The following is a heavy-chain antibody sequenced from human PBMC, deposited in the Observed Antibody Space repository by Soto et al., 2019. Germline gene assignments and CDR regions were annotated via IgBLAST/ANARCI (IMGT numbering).Heavy chain of an antibody. Sequence: TLSLTCAVSGGSISSGGYYWIWIRHHPGKGLEWIGYIYYSGSTYYNPSLKSRVTISVDTSKNQFSLKLSSVTAADTAVYYCARVLGGDFWSGYQNYFDYWGQGTLVTVSS. CDR1: GGSISSGGYY. D-gene: IGHD3-3*01. CDR3: ARVLGGDFWSGYQNYFDY. V-gene: IGHV4-31*11. CDR2: IYYSGST. J-gene: IGHJ4*02.